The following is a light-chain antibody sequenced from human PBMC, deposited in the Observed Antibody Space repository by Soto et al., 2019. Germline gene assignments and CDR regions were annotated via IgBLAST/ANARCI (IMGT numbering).Light chain of an antibody. CDR1: QSFRGL. V-gene: IGKV3-11*01. CDR3: QQRHMWPIT. Sequence: ECLLPQAPGTLTLSPGERATLSCRASQSFRGLLAWYQQKPGQAPRLLIYDAYNRATGIPPRFSGSGSGTDFTLTISSLEPEDSAVYYCQQRHMWPITFGQGTRLEI. J-gene: IGKJ5*01. CDR2: DAY.